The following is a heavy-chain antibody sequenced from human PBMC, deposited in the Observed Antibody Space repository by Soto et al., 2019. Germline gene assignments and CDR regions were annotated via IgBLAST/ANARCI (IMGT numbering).Heavy chain of an antibody. CDR2: INHSGST. CDR1: GGSFSGYH. D-gene: IGHD1-7*01. CDR3: ARRTYYYYGMDV. V-gene: IGHV4-34*01. Sequence: SETLSLTCAVYGGSFSGYHWSWIRQPPGKGLEWIGEINHSGSTNYNPSLKSRVTISVDTSKNQFSLKLSSVTAADTAVYYCARRTYYYYGMDVWGQGTTVTVSS. J-gene: IGHJ6*02.